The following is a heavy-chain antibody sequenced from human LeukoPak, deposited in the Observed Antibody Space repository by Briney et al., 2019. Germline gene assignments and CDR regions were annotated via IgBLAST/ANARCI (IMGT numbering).Heavy chain of an antibody. V-gene: IGHV3-23*01. J-gene: IGHJ5*02. D-gene: IGHD6-13*01. Sequence: PGGSLRLSCAASGFTFSIYAMTWVRQAPGRGLEWVSAMSGSGDSTFHTDSVKGRFTISRDNSKNTMYLQMNSLRAEDSAVYYCARDSGVWGFDTWGQGTLVTVSS. CDR2: MSGSGDST. CDR1: GFTFSIYA. CDR3: ARDSGVWGFDT.